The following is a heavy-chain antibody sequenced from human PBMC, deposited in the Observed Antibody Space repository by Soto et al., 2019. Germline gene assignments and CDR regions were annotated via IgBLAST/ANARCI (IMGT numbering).Heavy chain of an antibody. J-gene: IGHJ4*02. CDR3: ARDLYGSGSYFDATFDY. V-gene: IGHV3-48*01. CDR1: GFTFSSYS. CDR2: ISSGSSTI. D-gene: IGHD3-10*01. Sequence: GGSLRLSCAASGFTFSSYSMNWVRQAPGKGLEWVSYISSGSSTIYYANSVKGRFTMSRDNAKNSLYLQMNSLRAEDTAVYYCARDLYGSGSYFDATFDYWGQGTLVTVSS.